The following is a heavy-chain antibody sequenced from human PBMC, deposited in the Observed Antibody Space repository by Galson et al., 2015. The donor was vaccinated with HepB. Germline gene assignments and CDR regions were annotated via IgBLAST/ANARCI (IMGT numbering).Heavy chain of an antibody. CDR2: ISYDGSNK. D-gene: IGHD5-18*01. CDR1: GFTFSSYA. V-gene: IGHV3-30-3*01. CDR3: ARTLSWIQLWLAFDY. Sequence: SLRLSCAASGFTFSSYAMHWVRQAPGKGLEWVAVISYDGSNKYYADSVKGRFTISRDNSKNTLYPQMNSLRAEDTAVYYCARTLSWIQLWLAFDYWGQGTLVTVSS. J-gene: IGHJ4*02.